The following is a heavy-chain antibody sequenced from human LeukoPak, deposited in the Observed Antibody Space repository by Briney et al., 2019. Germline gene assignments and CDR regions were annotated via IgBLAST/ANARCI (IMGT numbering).Heavy chain of an antibody. CDR1: GFTFSSYA. V-gene: IGHV3-23*01. J-gene: IGHJ5*02. CDR3: ARVLSACSSTSCYNWFDP. D-gene: IGHD2-2*01. CDR2: IGGSGGST. Sequence: GGSLRLPCAASGFTFSSYAMSWARQAPGKGLEWVSAIGGSGGSTYYADSVKGRFTISRDNSKNTLYLQMNSLRAEDTAVYDCARVLSACSSTSCYNWFDPWGQGTLVTVSS.